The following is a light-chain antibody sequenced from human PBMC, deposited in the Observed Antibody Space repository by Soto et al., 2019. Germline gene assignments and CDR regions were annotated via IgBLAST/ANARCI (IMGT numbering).Light chain of an antibody. J-gene: IGKJ5*01. CDR1: LPISNY. Sequence: DSQMTGGPPSLTATVEDRVTITCRASLPISNYLAWYQQKPGKIPNLLIYAASTLQAGVPSRFRGSGSGTDFTFTISRLQPEDIATYYCQQYENLPTFGQGTRLELK. CDR2: AAS. V-gene: IGKV1-27*01. CDR3: QQYENLPT.